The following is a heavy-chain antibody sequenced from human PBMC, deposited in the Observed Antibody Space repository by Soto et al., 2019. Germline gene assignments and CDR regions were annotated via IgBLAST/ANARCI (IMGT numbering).Heavy chain of an antibody. V-gene: IGHV3-23*01. D-gene: IGHD5-12*01. J-gene: IGHJ4*02. CDR2: ISGSGGST. CDR1: GFTFSSYA. CDR3: AKVGYSGYDYGGDY. Sequence: PGGSLRLSCAASGFTFSSYAMSWVRQAPGKGLEWVSAISGSGGSTYYADSVKGRFTISRDNSKNTLYLQMNSLRAEDTAVYYCAKVGYSGYDYGGDYWGQGTLVTAPQ.